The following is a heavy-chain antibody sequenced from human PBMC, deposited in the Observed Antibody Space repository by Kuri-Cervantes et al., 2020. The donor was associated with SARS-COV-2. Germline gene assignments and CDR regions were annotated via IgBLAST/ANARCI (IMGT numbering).Heavy chain of an antibody. CDR1: GYTFTSYG. D-gene: IGHD6-13*01. Sequence: ASENVSCKASGYTFTSYGISWVRQAPGQGLGWMVWMNPNSGNTGYAQKFQGRVTMTRNTSISTAYMELSSLRSEDTAIYYCARGHSSSWYPFAHYYYYYMDVWGKGTTVTVSS. J-gene: IGHJ6*03. CDR3: ARGHSSSWYPFAHYYYYYMDV. V-gene: IGHV1-8*02. CDR2: MNPNSGNT.